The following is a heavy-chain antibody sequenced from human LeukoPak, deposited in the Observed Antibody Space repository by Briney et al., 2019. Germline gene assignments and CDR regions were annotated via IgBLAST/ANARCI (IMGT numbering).Heavy chain of an antibody. CDR3: ARSNYSSGFYFDY. V-gene: IGHV4-59*01. D-gene: IGHD6-19*01. J-gene: IGHJ4*02. CDR2: IYYSGST. Sequence: PSETLSLTCTVSGGSIRSYYWSWIRQPPGKGLEWIGYIYYSGSTNYNPSLKSRVSISVDTSKNQFSLKLSSVTAADTAVYYCARSNYSSGFYFDYWGQGTLVTVSS. CDR1: GGSIRSYY.